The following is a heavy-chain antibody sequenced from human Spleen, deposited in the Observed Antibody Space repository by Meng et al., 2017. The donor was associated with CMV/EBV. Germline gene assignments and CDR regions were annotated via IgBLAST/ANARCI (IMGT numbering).Heavy chain of an antibody. Sequence: GGSLRLSCAASGFTFSSYWMHWVRQAPGKGLEWVSGISWNSGSIGYADSVKGRFTISRDNAKNSLYLQMNSLRAEDTALYYCAKGIAAARGRWFDPWGQGTLVTVSS. CDR3: AKGIAAARGRWFDP. CDR2: ISWNSGSI. CDR1: GFTFSSYW. J-gene: IGHJ5*02. D-gene: IGHD6-13*01. V-gene: IGHV3-9*01.